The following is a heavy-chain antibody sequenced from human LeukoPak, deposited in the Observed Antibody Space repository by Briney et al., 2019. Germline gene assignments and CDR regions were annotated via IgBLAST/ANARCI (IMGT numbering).Heavy chain of an antibody. CDR1: GFTFGDYA. J-gene: IGHJ4*02. D-gene: IGHD7-27*01. CDR3: TRAWAPDY. V-gene: IGHV3-49*04. Sequence: PGRSLRLSCTASGFTFGDYAMSWVRQAPGKGLEWVGFIRSRGYGGTTEYAASVKGRFTNPRDDSKSIAYLQMNSLKTEDTAVYYCTRAWAPDYWGQGTLVTVSS. CDR2: IRSRGYGGTT.